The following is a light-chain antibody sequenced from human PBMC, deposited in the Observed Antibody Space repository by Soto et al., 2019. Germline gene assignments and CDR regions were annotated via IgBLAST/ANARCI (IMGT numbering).Light chain of an antibody. CDR1: QGISNY. CDR2: AAS. CDR3: LCET. V-gene: IGKV1-27*01. Sequence: DIKITQSPSSLSASVGDRVTITCRASQGISNYLAWYQQKPGKVPKLLIYAASTLQSGVPSRFSGSGSGTDFTLTISSLQPEDVATYYCLCETFGQGGMVDI. J-gene: IGKJ1*01.